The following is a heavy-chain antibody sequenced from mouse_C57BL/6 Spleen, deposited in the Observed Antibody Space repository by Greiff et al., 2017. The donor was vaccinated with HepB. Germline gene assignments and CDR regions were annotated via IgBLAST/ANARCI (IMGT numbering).Heavy chain of an antibody. CDR2: ISYDGSN. CDR3: ARATIVTPYWYVDV. D-gene: IGHD2-5*01. Sequence: ESGPGLVKPSQSLSLTCSVTGYSITSGYYWNWIRQFPGNKLEWMGYISYDGSNNYNPSLKNRIAITRDTSKNQFFLKLNSVTTEDTATYYCARATIVTPYWYVDVWGTGTTVTVSS. V-gene: IGHV3-6*01. CDR1: GYSITSGYY. J-gene: IGHJ1*03.